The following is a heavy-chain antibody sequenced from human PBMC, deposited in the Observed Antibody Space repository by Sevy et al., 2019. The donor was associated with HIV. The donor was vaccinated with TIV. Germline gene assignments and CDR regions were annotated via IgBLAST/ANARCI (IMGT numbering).Heavy chain of an antibody. CDR2: IYHSGST. CDR3: ARGVGGYCSSTSCHVDY. V-gene: IGHV4-4*02. D-gene: IGHD2-2*03. CDR1: GGSISSNNW. J-gene: IGHJ4*02. Sequence: SETLSLTCAVSGGSISSNNWWNWVRQTPGKGLEWVGEIYHSGSTNRNPSLKSRVTISVDKSKNQFSLKLSSVTAADTAVYYCARGVGGYCSSTSCHVDYWGQGTLVTVSS.